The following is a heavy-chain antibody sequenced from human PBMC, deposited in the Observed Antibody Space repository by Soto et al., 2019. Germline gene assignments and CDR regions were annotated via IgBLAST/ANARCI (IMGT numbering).Heavy chain of an antibody. V-gene: IGHV1-18*01. D-gene: IGHD2-15*01. CDR1: GGTFSSYG. CDR2: ISAYNGNT. Sequence: ASVKVSCKASGGTFSSYGISWVRQAPGQGLEWMGWISAYNGNTNYAQKLQGRVTMTTDTSTGTAYMELRSLRSDDTAVYYCARYHFGVCSGGSCYSSRAFDIWGQGTMVTVSS. J-gene: IGHJ3*02. CDR3: ARYHFGVCSGGSCYSSRAFDI.